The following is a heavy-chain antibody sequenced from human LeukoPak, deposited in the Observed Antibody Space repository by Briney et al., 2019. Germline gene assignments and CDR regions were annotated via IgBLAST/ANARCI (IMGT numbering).Heavy chain of an antibody. J-gene: IGHJ3*02. Sequence: SVKVSCKASGGTFSSYAISWVRQAPGQGLEWMGGITPIFGTANYAQKFQGRVTITADESTSTAYMELSSLRSEDTAVYYCARMVAAAGYDAFDIWGQGTMVTVSS. CDR3: ARMVAAAGYDAFDI. CDR2: ITPIFGTA. CDR1: GGTFSSYA. V-gene: IGHV1-69*13. D-gene: IGHD6-13*01.